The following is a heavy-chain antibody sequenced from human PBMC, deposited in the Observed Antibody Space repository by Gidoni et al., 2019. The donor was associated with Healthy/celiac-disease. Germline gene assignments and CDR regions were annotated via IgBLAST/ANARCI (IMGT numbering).Heavy chain of an antibody. CDR3: ARDDGWFGEKKITSYYYYGMDV. Sequence: GLEWVSYISSSGSTIYYADSVKGRFTISRDNAKNSLYLQMNSLRAEDTAVYYCARDDGWFGEKKITSYYYYGMDVWGQGTTVTVSS. D-gene: IGHD3-10*01. CDR2: ISSSGSTI. J-gene: IGHJ6*02. V-gene: IGHV3-11*01.